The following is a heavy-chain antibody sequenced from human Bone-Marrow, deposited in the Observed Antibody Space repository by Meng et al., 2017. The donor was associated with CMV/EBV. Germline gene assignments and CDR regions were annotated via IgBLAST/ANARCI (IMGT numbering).Heavy chain of an antibody. CDR1: GFTFDDYA. J-gene: IGHJ4*02. Sequence: SLRLSCAASGFTFDDYAMHWVRQAPGKGLEWVSGISWNSGSIGYADSVKGRFTISRDNAKNSLYLQMNSLRADDTAVYYCVRDAAMVAWDWGQGTLVTVSS. V-gene: IGHV3-9*01. CDR3: VRDAAMVAWD. D-gene: IGHD5-18*01. CDR2: ISWNSGSI.